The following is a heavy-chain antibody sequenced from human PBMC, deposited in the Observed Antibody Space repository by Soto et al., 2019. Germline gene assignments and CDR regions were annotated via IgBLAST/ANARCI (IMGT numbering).Heavy chain of an antibody. J-gene: IGHJ5*02. Sequence: SVKVSCKASGGTFSSYAISWVRQAPGQGLEWMGGIIPIFGTANYAQKFQGRVTITADESTSTAYMELSSLRSEDTAVYYCARERAGRFLEWLRWFDPWGQGTLVTVSS. CDR1: GGTFSSYA. D-gene: IGHD3-3*01. CDR3: ARERAGRFLEWLRWFDP. CDR2: IIPIFGTA. V-gene: IGHV1-69*13.